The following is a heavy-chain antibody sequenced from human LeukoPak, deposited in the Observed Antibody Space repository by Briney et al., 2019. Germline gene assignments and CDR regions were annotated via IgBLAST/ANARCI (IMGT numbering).Heavy chain of an antibody. CDR1: GFTFSGYA. J-gene: IGHJ4*02. D-gene: IGHD3-22*01. Sequence: GGSLRLSCAASGFTFSGYAMTWVRQAPGKGLEWVSGISGSGGSTYYADSVKGRFTISRDNSKNTLFLQMNSLRAEDTAVYYCARTDSSGYHHDYWGQGILVTVSS. CDR3: ARTDSSGYHHDY. V-gene: IGHV3-23*01. CDR2: ISGSGGST.